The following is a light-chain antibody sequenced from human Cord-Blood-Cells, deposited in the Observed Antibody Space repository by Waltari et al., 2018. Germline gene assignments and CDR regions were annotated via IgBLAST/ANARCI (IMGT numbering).Light chain of an antibody. CDR1: SSDVGGYNL. CDR3: CSYAGSSTWV. J-gene: IGLJ3*02. Sequence: QSALTQPASVSGSPGQSITISCTGTSSDVGGYNLVPWYQQHPGKAPKLMIDEGSKRPSGVSNRFSGSKSGNTASLTISGLQAEDEADYYCCSYAGSSTWVFGGGTKLTVL. V-gene: IGLV2-23*01. CDR2: EGS.